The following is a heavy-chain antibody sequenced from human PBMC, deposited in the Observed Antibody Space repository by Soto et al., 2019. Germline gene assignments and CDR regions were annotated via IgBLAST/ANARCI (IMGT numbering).Heavy chain of an antibody. CDR3: ARESGGATATLDYYYFYMDV. Sequence: QVQLVQSGAEVRKPGASVTVSCRSSGDSFNDYYIHWVRQAPGQGFAWMGWINPNGGVTKYAQKFQGWVSMTRDTSIRTVYMQLSRLRSDNTAVYYWARESGGATATLDYYYFYMDVWGTGTTVTVSS. CDR2: INPNGGVT. D-gene: IGHD5-12*01. J-gene: IGHJ6*03. V-gene: IGHV1-2*04. CDR1: GDSFNDYY.